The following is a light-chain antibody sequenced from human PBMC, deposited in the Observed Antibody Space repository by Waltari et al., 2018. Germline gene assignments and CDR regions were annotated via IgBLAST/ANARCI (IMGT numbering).Light chain of an antibody. CDR2: KAS. CDR1: QSISDW. J-gene: IGKJ2*01. Sequence: DIQMTQFPATLSASVGDRVTITCRASQSISDWLAGFQQKPGKAPKLLIYKASTLHTGVPSRFSGSGSGSEFTLTINSLQADDFATYFCQQYDAYPYTFGQGTKLEI. V-gene: IGKV1-5*03. CDR3: QQYDAYPYT.